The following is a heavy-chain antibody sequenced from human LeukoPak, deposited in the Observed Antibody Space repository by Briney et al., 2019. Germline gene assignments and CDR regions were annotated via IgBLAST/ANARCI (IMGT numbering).Heavy chain of an antibody. D-gene: IGHD3/OR15-3a*01. Sequence: SETLSLTCSVSDGSIRTYYWSWIRQSPGQGLEWIGNIYYRGDINYNPSLKSRVIISIDTSKNQFSLKVTSLTAADTAVYYCATNKDWAEADWGQGTLVIVFS. V-gene: IGHV4-59*03. CDR1: DGSIRTYY. CDR3: ATNKDWAEAD. J-gene: IGHJ4*02. CDR2: IYYRGDI.